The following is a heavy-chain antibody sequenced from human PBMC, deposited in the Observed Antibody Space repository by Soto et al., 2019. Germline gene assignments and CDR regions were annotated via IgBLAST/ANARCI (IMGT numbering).Heavy chain of an antibody. Sequence: LSLTCTVSGGSISSTSYYWGWIRQPPGRGLEWIGSFYYSGSTYYNPSLKSRVIISVDTSKNQFSLKLSSVTAADTAVYYCARRNWGLDQPYYYYYGMDVWGQGTTVTVSS. D-gene: IGHD3-16*01. CDR1: GGSISSTSYY. CDR3: ARRNWGLDQPYYYYYGMDV. CDR2: FYYSGST. J-gene: IGHJ6*02. V-gene: IGHV4-39*01.